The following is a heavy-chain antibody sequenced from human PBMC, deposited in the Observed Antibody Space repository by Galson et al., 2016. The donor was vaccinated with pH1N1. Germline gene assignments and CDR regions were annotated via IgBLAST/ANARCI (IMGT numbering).Heavy chain of an antibody. CDR2: ISWNRCSI. V-gene: IGHV3-9*01. D-gene: IGHD3-22*01. Sequence: LRLSCAASEFTFEDFALHWVRQGPGKGLEWVSGISWNRCSIDYAESVTGRFTISRDNAKNSLYLQMDSLRAEDTALYYCVKDRAFYYDSSGYDYAFDIWGQGTMVTVSS. CDR1: EFTFEDFA. CDR3: VKDRAFYYDSSGYDYAFDI. J-gene: IGHJ3*02.